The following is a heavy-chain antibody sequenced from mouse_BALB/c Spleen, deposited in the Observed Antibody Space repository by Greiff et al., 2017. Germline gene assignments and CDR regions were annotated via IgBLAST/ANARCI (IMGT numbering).Heavy chain of an antibody. CDR1: GYTFTSYW. CDR2: INPSTGYT. J-gene: IGHJ4*01. Sequence: QVQLKQSGAELAKPGASVKMSCKASGYTFTSYWMHWVKQRPGQGLEWIGYINPSTGYTEYNQKFKDKATLTADKSSSTAYMQLSSLTSEDSAVYYCARSGYYGNYGGYYYAMDYWGQGTSVTVSS. CDR3: ARSGYYGNYGGYYYAMDY. D-gene: IGHD2-1*01. V-gene: IGHV1-7*01.